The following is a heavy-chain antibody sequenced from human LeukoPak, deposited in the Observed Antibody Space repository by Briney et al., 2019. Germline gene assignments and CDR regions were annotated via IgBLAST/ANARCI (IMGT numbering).Heavy chain of an antibody. Sequence: PSETLSLTCAVYGGSFSGYYWSWIRQPPGKGLEWIGEINHSGSTNYNPSLKSRVTISVDTSKNQFSLKLSSVTAADTAVYYCARAGVLWFGESGLDYWGQGTLVTVSS. CDR3: ARAGVLWFGESGLDY. V-gene: IGHV4-34*01. D-gene: IGHD3-10*01. J-gene: IGHJ4*02. CDR1: GGSFSGYY. CDR2: INHSGST.